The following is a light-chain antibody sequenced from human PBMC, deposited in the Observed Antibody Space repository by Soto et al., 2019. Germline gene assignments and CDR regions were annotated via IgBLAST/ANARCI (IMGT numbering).Light chain of an antibody. CDR1: QSVLYRSSNKNY. J-gene: IGKJ4*01. CDR3: QQYYSVAFS. Sequence: DIVMTQSPDSLAVSLGERATINCKSSQSVLYRSSNKNYLTWYQQKPGQPPKLLIYWASTRESGVPDRFSGSGSGTDFTLTISSLQAEYVAVYYCQQYYSVAFSFGGGAKVEIK. CDR2: WAS. V-gene: IGKV4-1*01.